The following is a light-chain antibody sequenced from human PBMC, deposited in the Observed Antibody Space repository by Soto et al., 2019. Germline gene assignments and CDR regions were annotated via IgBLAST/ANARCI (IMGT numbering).Light chain of an antibody. Sequence: QSVLTQPPSVSGAPGQRVTISCTGSSSNIGAGYDVHWYQQLPGTTPKLLIYGNSNRPSGVPDRFSGSRSGTSGSLAITGLQAEDEADYYCQSYDSGTYVVFGGGTKLT. CDR3: QSYDSGTYVV. CDR2: GNS. J-gene: IGLJ2*01. CDR1: SSNIGAGYD. V-gene: IGLV1-40*01.